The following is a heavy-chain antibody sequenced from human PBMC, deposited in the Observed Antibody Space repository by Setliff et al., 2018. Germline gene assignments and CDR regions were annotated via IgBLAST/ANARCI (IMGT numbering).Heavy chain of an antibody. Sequence: PSETLSLTCSVSGGSISSGSDYWTWIRQPAGKGLEWIGHIYTSGSTNYNPSLKSRVTISVDASKNQLSLNLRSVTAADTAAYYCARAISGWYSAHYYYMDVWGKGTTVTVSS. J-gene: IGHJ6*03. CDR2: IYTSGST. CDR3: ARAISGWYSAHYYYMDV. CDR1: GGSISSGSDY. V-gene: IGHV4-61*09. D-gene: IGHD6-19*01.